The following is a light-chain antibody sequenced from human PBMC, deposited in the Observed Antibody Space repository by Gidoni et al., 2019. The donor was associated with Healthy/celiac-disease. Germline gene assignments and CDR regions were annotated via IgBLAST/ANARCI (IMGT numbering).Light chain of an antibody. J-gene: IGKJ3*01. Sequence: IQMTQSPSSLSASVGDRVTITCQASQDISNYLNWYQQKPGKAPKLLIYDASNLETGVPSRFSGSGSGTDFTFTISSLQPEDIATYYCQQYDNLSFXPXTKVDIK. CDR2: DAS. V-gene: IGKV1-33*01. CDR1: QDISNY. CDR3: QQYDNLS.